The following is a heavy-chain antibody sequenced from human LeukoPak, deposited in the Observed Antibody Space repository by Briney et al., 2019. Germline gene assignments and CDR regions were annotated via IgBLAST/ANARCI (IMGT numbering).Heavy chain of an antibody. CDR3: ARRPEIYGSGSYFDY. Sequence: PSETLSLTCTVSGGSISSSSYYWGWIRQPPGKGLEWIGSIYYSGSTYYNPSLKSRVTISVGTSKNQFSLKLSSVTAADTAVYYCARRPEIYGSGSYFDYWGQGTLVTVSS. D-gene: IGHD3-10*01. CDR2: IYYSGST. V-gene: IGHV4-39*01. J-gene: IGHJ4*02. CDR1: GGSISSSSYY.